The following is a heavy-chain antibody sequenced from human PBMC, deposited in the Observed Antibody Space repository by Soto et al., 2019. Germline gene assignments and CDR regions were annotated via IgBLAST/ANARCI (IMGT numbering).Heavy chain of an antibody. V-gene: IGHV4-38-2*01. CDR3: ARNTSTYFDS. Sequence: SETLSLTCAVSGYSISNGDYWGWIRQAPGKGLEWIGSVYYSGSTHYEPSLRGRLAISVDTLKNQFSLRLPSVTAADTAMYFCARNTSTYFDSWGQGIPVTVSS. CDR2: VYYSGST. J-gene: IGHJ4*02. CDR1: GYSISNGDY.